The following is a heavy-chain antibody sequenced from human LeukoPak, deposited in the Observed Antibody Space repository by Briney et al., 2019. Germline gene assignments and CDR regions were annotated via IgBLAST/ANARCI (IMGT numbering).Heavy chain of an antibody. CDR3: ARDPYYYDSSGYCLDY. Sequence: ASVKVSCKAAGYTFTSYGISWVRQAPGQGLEWMGWINPNSGGTNYAQKFQGRVTMTRDTSISTAYMELSRLRSDDTAVYYCARDPYYYDSSGYCLDYWGQGTLVTVSS. D-gene: IGHD3-22*01. V-gene: IGHV1-2*02. CDR1: GYTFTSYG. J-gene: IGHJ4*02. CDR2: INPNSGGT.